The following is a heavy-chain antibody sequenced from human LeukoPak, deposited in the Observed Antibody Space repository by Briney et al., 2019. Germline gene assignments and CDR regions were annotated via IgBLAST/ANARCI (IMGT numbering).Heavy chain of an antibody. Sequence: SETLFLTCAVYGGSFSGYYWSWIRQPAGKGLEWIGRIYTSGSTNYNPSLKSRVTMSVDTSKNQFSLKLSSVTAADTAVYYCARAYSGSYGPLPGNDAFDIWGQGTMVTVSS. CDR2: IYTSGST. CDR1: GGSFSGYY. CDR3: ARAYSGSYGPLPGNDAFDI. V-gene: IGHV4-59*10. D-gene: IGHD1-26*01. J-gene: IGHJ3*02.